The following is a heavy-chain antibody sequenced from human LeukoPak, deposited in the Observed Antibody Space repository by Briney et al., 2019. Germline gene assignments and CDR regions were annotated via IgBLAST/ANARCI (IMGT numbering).Heavy chain of an antibody. CDR3: ARDQGLTVPAGDALDI. V-gene: IGHV3-48*04. J-gene: IGHJ3*02. D-gene: IGHD4-17*01. CDR1: GFTFRSYS. CDR2: ISSTSSTI. Sequence: GGSLRLSCAAPGFTFRSYSMHWVRQAPGKGLEWVSYISSTSSTIYYADSVKGRFTISRDNSKNTLYLQMNSLRPEDTALYSCARDQGLTVPAGDALDIWGHGTMVTVSS.